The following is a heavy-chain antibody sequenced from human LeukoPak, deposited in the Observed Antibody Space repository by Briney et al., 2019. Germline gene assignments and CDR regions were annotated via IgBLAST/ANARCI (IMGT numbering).Heavy chain of an antibody. Sequence: GGSLRLSCAASGFTFSSYAMSWVRQAPGKGLEWVSAISGSGGSTYYADAVKGRFTISRDNSKNTLYLQMNSLRAEDTAVYYCARRWLQFRFDYWGQGTLVTVSS. CDR2: ISGSGGST. V-gene: IGHV3-23*01. J-gene: IGHJ4*02. CDR3: ARRWLQFRFDY. D-gene: IGHD5-24*01. CDR1: GFTFSSYA.